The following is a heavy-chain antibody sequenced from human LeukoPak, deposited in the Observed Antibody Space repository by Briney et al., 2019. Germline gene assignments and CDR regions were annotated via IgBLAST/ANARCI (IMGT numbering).Heavy chain of an antibody. CDR1: GGSISSYY. V-gene: IGHV4-59*01. D-gene: IGHD6-6*01. J-gene: IGHJ4*02. CDR2: IYYSGST. Sequence: SETLSLTCTVSGGSISSYYWSWIRQPPGKGLEWIGYIYYSGSTNYNPSLKSRVTISVDTSKNQFSLKLSAVTAADTAVYYCASLAARRTFDYWGQGTLVTVSS. CDR3: ASLAARRTFDY.